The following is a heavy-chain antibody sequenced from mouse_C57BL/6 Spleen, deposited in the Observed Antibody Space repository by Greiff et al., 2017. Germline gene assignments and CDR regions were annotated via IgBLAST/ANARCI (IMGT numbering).Heavy chain of an antibody. CDR3: ARDRAYYFDY. Sequence: EVNLVESGGGLVKPGGSLKLSCAASGFTFSSYAMSWVRQTPEKRLEWVATISDGGSYTYYPDNVKGRFTISRDNAKNNLYLQMSHLKSEDTAMYYCARDRAYYFDYWGQGTTLTVSS. V-gene: IGHV5-4*01. D-gene: IGHD3-1*01. CDR2: ISDGGSYT. J-gene: IGHJ2*01. CDR1: GFTFSSYA.